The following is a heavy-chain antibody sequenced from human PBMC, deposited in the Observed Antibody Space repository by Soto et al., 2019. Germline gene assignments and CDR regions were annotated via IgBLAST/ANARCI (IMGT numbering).Heavy chain of an antibody. CDR2: IKSKTDGGTT. V-gene: IGHV3-15*05. CDR3: STYDYIRGNYRVRWAY. CDR1: GFTFSDSW. J-gene: IGHJ4*02. Sequence: EVQLVESGGGLVKPGGSLRVSCAASGFTFSDSWMSWVRQAPGKGLEWVARIKSKTDGGTTDYAAPVTGRFTISRDDSRNTLSLQMNSLKTEDTAIYYCSTYDYIRGNYRVRWAYWGLGTMVTVSS. D-gene: IGHD3-16*02.